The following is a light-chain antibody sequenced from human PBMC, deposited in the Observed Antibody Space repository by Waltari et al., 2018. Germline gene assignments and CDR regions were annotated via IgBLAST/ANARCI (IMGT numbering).Light chain of an antibody. J-gene: IGLJ2*01. CDR1: SSDVGGYNY. V-gene: IGLV2-11*01. CDR3: CSYAGTYTFLV. CDR2: DVT. Sequence: QSALTQPRSVSGSPGQSVTISCTATSSDVGGYNYVSWYQQPPGKAPKLFIYDVTKRPSGVPDRFSGSKSGNTASLTISGLQAEDEADYYCCSYAGTYTFLVFGGGTKLTVL.